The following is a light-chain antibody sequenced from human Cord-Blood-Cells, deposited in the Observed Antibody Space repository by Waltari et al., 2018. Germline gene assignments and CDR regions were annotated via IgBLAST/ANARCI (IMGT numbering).Light chain of an antibody. V-gene: IGKV1-39*01. Sequence: DIQMTQSPSSLSASVGDRVTITCRASQSISSYLNWYQQKPGKDPKLLIYAASSLQSRVPSRFSGSGSGTDFTLTISSLQPEDFATYYCQQSYSTPLTFGGGTKVEIK. CDR1: QSISSY. J-gene: IGKJ4*01. CDR3: QQSYSTPLT. CDR2: AAS.